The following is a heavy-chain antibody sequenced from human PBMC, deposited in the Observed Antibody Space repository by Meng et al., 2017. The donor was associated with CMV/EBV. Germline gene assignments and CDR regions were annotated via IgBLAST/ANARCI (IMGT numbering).Heavy chain of an antibody. V-gene: IGHV1-2*02. Sequence: SCKASGYTFTGYYMHWVRQAPGQGLEWMGWINPNSGGTNYAQKFQGRVTMTRDTSISTAYMELSRLRSDDTAVCYCARDFLTNRFDPWGQGTLVTVSS. J-gene: IGHJ5*02. CDR2: INPNSGGT. CDR1: GYTFTGYY. CDR3: ARDFLTNRFDP.